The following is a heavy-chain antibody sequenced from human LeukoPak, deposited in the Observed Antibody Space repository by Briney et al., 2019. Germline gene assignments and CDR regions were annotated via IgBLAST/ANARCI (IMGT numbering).Heavy chain of an antibody. D-gene: IGHD3-10*01. J-gene: IGHJ4*02. Sequence: SDTLSLTCSVSGGSFSSGYYYWGWIRQPPGKALEWIGSLYYDGRTYYNRSLQSRVTISVDTSNNQFSLRLNSVTAADTAIYYCARFYYGSGSYFSNFDYWGQGALVTVSS. V-gene: IGHV4-39*01. CDR2: LYYDGRT. CDR1: GGSFSSGYYY. CDR3: ARFYYGSGSYFSNFDY.